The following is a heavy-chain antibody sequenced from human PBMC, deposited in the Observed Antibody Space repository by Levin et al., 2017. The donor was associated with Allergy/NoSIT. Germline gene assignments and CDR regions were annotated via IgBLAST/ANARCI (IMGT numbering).Heavy chain of an antibody. CDR3: ARGSPLRLHGSAFPFDY. CDR2: ISAYNGNT. V-gene: IGHV1-18*01. Sequence: PGASVKVSFPSSGYTFTSYGISWVRQAPGQGLEWMGWISAYNGNTNYAQKLQGRVTMTTDTSTSTAYMELRSLRSDDTAVYYCARGSPLRLHGSAFPFDYWGQGTLVTVSS. J-gene: IGHJ4*02. D-gene: IGHD3-10*01. CDR1: GYTFTSYG.